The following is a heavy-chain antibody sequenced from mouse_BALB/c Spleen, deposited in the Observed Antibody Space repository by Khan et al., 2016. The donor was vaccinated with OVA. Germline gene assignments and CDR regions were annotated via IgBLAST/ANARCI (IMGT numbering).Heavy chain of an antibody. V-gene: IGHV2-2*02. D-gene: IGHD2-4*01. J-gene: IGHJ3*01. CDR3: ARNYDYDEGLAY. CDR1: GFSLTSYG. Sequence: QVQLKQSGPGLVQPSQSLSITCTVSGFSLTSYGVHWVRQSPGKGLEWPGVIWSVGSTDYNAAFISRLNINKDNSKSQAFFKMNSLQANDTAIYYCARNYDYDEGLAYWGQGTLVTVSA. CDR2: IWSVGST.